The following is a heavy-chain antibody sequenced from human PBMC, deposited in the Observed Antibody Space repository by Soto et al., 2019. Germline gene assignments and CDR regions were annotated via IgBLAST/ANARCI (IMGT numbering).Heavy chain of an antibody. CDR3: ARETDAFDV. J-gene: IGHJ3*01. Sequence: QVQLQESGPGLVKPSETLSLTCTVSGASISSYYWSWIRQPPGKGLEWLGYTFYRVSTHYNPSLKGRVTISVDTSKNQFSLKLSSVTAADTAFYYCARETDAFDVWGQGTLVTVSS. CDR2: TFYRVST. CDR1: GASISSYY. V-gene: IGHV4-59*01.